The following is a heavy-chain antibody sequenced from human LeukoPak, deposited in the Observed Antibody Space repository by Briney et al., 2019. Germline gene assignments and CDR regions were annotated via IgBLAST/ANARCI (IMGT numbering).Heavy chain of an antibody. CDR2: INPNSGGT. J-gene: IGHJ4*02. CDR3: AREGPIVGATHLVDY. V-gene: IGHV1-2*02. Sequence: ASVKVSCKASGYTFTDYYMYWVRQAPGQGLEWMGWINPNSGGTNYAQKFQGRVTMTRDTSISTAYMELSRLRSDDMAVYYCAREGPIVGATHLVDYWGQGTLVTVSS. CDR1: GYTFTDYY. D-gene: IGHD1-26*01.